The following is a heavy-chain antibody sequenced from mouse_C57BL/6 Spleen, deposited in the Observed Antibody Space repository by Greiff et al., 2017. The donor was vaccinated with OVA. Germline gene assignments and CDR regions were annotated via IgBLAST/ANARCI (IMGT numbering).Heavy chain of an antibody. V-gene: IGHV5-6*02. D-gene: IGHD1-1*01. Sequence: EVKLVESGGDLVKPGGSLKLSCAASGFTFSSYGMSWVRQTPDKRLEWVATISSGGSYTYYPDSVKGRFTISRDNAKNTLYLQMSSLKSEDTAMYYCARQEDYYGSSPAWFAYWGQGTLVTVSA. CDR1: GFTFSSYG. J-gene: IGHJ3*01. CDR2: ISSGGSYT. CDR3: ARQEDYYGSSPAWFAY.